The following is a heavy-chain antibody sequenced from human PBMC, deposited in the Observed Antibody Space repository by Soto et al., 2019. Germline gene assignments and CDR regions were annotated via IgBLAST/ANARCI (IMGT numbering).Heavy chain of an antibody. D-gene: IGHD3-3*01. CDR2: ISAYNGNT. CDR3: ARVSRMTIFGVVTPYGMDV. J-gene: IGHJ6*02. CDR1: GYTFTSYG. Sequence: QVQLVQSGAEVKKPGASVKVSCKASGYTFTSYGISWVRQAPGQGLEWMGWISAYNGNTNYAQKLQGRVTMTTDTSTSTDYMELRSLRSDDTAVYYSARVSRMTIFGVVTPYGMDVWGQGTTVTVSS. V-gene: IGHV1-18*01.